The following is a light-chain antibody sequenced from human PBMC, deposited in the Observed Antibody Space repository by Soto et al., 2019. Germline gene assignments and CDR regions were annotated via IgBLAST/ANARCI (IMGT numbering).Light chain of an antibody. CDR2: AAS. V-gene: IGKV1-6*01. CDR3: LQYYNFSWT. CDR1: QDIRNT. J-gene: IGKJ1*01. Sequence: PSSLSASVGDRVTISCRASQDIRNTLAWYQQKPGEAPKLLIFAASNLQSGVPSRFSGSGSVTDFTLAITGLQPEDFATYYCLQYYNFSWTLGQGTKVDIK.